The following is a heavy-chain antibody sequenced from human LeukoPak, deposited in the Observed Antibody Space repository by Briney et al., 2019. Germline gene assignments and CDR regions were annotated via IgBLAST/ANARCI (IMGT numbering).Heavy chain of an antibody. J-gene: IGHJ4*02. D-gene: IGHD1-26*01. CDR3: ARKGLGGELGGFDS. CDR2: IRFDGSNK. V-gene: IGHV3-30*02. Sequence: GGSLRLSCAASGFTFSSYGMHWVRQAPGKGLEWVAFIRFDGSNKYYTDSVKGRFTISRDNAKNSLYLQMNSLRVEDTALYHCARKGLGGELGGFDSWGQGTLVTVSS. CDR1: GFTFSSYG.